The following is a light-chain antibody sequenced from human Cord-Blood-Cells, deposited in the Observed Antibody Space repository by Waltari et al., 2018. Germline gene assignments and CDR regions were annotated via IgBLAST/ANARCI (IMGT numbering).Light chain of an antibody. CDR3: AGWDDSLNGPV. CDR2: EDD. V-gene: IGLV1-36*01. CDR1: SSNIGNNA. Sequence: QSVLTQPPSVSEAPRPRVTISCSGSSSNIGNNAVNWYQQPPGKAPKLLIYEDDLLPSGVSDLCSGANSGTSAALAISGLQSEDEADYYCAGWDDSLNGPVFGGGTKLTVL. J-gene: IGLJ3*02.